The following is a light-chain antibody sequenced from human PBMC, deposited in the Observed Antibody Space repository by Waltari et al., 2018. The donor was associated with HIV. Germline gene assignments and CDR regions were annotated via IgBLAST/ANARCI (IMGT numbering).Light chain of an antibody. J-gene: IGLJ3*02. V-gene: IGLV3-25*03. CDR1: ALPKKY. Sequence: SYELTQTPSVSVSPGQAATISCSRGALPKKYSSWYGQQPGEDPVLIIDEEIERPSGIAERISGSRSGTGVTLTISDVQAEDEGDYYCQSTDHDGTWVFGGGTKLTVL. CDR3: QSTDHDGTWV. CDR2: EEI.